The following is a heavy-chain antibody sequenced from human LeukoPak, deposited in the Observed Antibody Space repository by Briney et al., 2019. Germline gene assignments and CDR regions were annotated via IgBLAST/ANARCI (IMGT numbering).Heavy chain of an antibody. CDR1: GFTFSIYT. CDR3: ARRQLGPRLWDAFDV. Sequence: GGSLRLSCAASGFTFSIYTMNWVRQAPGKGLEWVAYISSTSVPINYADSVTGRLSISRDNAKNSLYLQINSLRAEDTAVYYCARRQLGPRLWDAFDVWGQGTVVTVSS. J-gene: IGHJ3*01. D-gene: IGHD7-27*01. V-gene: IGHV3-48*04. CDR2: ISSTSVPI.